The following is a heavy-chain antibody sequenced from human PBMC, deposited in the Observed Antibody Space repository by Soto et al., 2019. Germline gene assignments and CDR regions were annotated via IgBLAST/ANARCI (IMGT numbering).Heavy chain of an antibody. CDR3: AKGIGIAARPGAFDY. CDR2: ISSNGGST. Sequence: PGGSLRLSCSASGFTFSSYAMHWVRQAPGKGLEYVSAISSNGGSTYYADSVKGRFTISRDNSKNTLYLQMNSLRAEDTAVYYCAKGIGIAARPGAFDYWGQGTLVTVSS. CDR1: GFTFSSYA. J-gene: IGHJ4*02. V-gene: IGHV3-64*04. D-gene: IGHD6-6*01.